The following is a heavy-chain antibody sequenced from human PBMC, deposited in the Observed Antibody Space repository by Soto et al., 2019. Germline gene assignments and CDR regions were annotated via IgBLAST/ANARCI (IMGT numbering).Heavy chain of an antibody. J-gene: IGHJ6*03. CDR2: IYYSGST. D-gene: IGHD6-19*01. Sequence: PSETLSLTCDVFSGSISSGNWWSWVRQPPGKGLQWIGEIYYSGSTNYNPSLKSRVTISVDTSKNQFSLKLSSVTAADTAVYYCARHPRVAAYYYYYYMDVWGKGTTVTVSS. CDR1: SGSISSGNW. CDR3: ARHPRVAAYYYYYYMDV. V-gene: IGHV4-4*02.